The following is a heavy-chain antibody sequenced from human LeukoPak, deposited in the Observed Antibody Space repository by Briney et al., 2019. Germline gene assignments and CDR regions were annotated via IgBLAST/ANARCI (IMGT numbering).Heavy chain of an antibody. V-gene: IGHV4-59*01. D-gene: IGHD4-17*01. Sequence: SESLSLTCTVSGGSISSYYWSWIRQPPGKGLEWIGYIYYSGSTNYNPSLKSRVTISVDTSKNQFSLKLSSVTAADTAVYYCARGYGDYPYYYYGMDVWGQRTTVTDSS. CDR3: ARGYGDYPYYYYGMDV. CDR1: GGSISSYY. CDR2: IYYSGST. J-gene: IGHJ6*02.